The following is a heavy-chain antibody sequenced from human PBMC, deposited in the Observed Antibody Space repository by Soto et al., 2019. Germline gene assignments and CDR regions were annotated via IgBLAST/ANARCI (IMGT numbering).Heavy chain of an antibody. CDR3: ATDDYGIFPY. CDR2: IDPRSGGT. J-gene: IGHJ4*02. CDR1: GYPFTTYY. V-gene: IGHV1-2*02. Sequence: HVQLVQSGTEVKKPGASVRVSCMVSGYPFTTYYIHWVRQAPGQGLEWMGWIDPRSGGTVYEQKFQGRVTMTRDTSISTVYMALSGLTSDDTALYYGATDDYGIFPYWGQGSLVTVSS. D-gene: IGHD3-10*01.